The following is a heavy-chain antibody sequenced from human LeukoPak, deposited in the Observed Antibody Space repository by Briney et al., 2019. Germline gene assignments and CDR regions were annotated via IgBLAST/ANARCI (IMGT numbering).Heavy chain of an antibody. Sequence: SETLSLTCIVSGGSISSYYWTWIRQPPGKGLEWIGYIYYSGSSNYNPSTNYNPSLESRVTISLDTSKNQFSLKLSSLTAADTAVYYCARGYSAYDWGHYFDYWGQGTLVTVSP. CDR2: IYYSGSSNYNPST. V-gene: IGHV4-59*01. CDR1: GGSISSYY. CDR3: ARGYSAYDWGHYFDY. J-gene: IGHJ4*02. D-gene: IGHD5-12*01.